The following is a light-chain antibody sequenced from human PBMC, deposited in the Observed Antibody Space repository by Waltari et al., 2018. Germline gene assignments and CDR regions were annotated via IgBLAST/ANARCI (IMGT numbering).Light chain of an antibody. CDR1: EGATSSA. CDR3: QQYDGEVVT. V-gene: IGKV3-20*01. Sequence: SSRASEGATSSALTWFQQEVGQAPRRLSYSTSMRATGIPDRFSGSGSWTDFTLTISRLEPEDFAVYYCQQYDGEVVTFGGGTKVEI. CDR2: STS. J-gene: IGKJ4*01.